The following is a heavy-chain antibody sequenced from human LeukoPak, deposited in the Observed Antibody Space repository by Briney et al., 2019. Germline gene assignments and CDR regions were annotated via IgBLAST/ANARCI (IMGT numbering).Heavy chain of an antibody. CDR1: GYTFTGYY. CDR3: ARTRNSIAAAGSDY. CDR2: INPNSGGT. J-gene: IGHJ4*02. V-gene: IGHV1-2*02. D-gene: IGHD6-13*01. Sequence: ASVKVSCKASGYTFTGYYMHWVRQAPGQGLEWMGWINPNSGGTNYAQKFQGRVTMTGDTSISTAYMELSRLRSDDTAVYYCARTRNSIAAAGSDYWGQGTLVTVSS.